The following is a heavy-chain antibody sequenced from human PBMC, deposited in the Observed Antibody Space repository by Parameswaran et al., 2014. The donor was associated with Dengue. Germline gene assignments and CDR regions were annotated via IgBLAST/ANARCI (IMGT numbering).Heavy chain of an antibody. CDR3: ASGDYDSSGYYYGKFDY. D-gene: IGHD3-22*01. CDR2: IYYSGST. Sequence: VRQAPGKGLEWIGYIYYSGSTYYNPSLKSRVTISVDTSKNQFSLKLSSVTAADTAVYYCASGDYDSSGYYYGKFDYWGQGTLVTVSS. J-gene: IGHJ4*02. V-gene: IGHV4-31*02.